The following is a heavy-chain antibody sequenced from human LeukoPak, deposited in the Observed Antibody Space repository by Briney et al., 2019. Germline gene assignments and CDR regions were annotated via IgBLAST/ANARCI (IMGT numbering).Heavy chain of an antibody. CDR3: ARGRYCSGGSCYLGDY. J-gene: IGHJ4*02. CDR1: GGSFSGYY. Sequence: SETLSLTCAVYGGSFSGYYWSWLRQPPGKGLEWIGEINHSGSTNYNPSLKSRVTISVDTSKNQFSLKLSSVTAADTAVYYCARGRYCSGGSCYLGDYWGQGTLVTVSS. D-gene: IGHD2-15*01. CDR2: INHSGST. V-gene: IGHV4-34*01.